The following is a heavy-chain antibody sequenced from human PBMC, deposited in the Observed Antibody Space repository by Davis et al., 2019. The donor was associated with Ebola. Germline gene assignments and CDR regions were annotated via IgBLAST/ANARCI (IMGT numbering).Heavy chain of an antibody. Sequence: GESLKISCAASGFTFNNYAMNWVRQAPGKGLEWVSGISGSGDSTYYADSVKGRFTISRDNSKSTLSLQMNSLRAEDTAVYYCAKPDYGDTNFDYWGQGTLVTVSS. J-gene: IGHJ4*02. CDR1: GFTFNNYA. D-gene: IGHD4-17*01. CDR3: AKPDYGDTNFDY. V-gene: IGHV3-23*01. CDR2: ISGSGDST.